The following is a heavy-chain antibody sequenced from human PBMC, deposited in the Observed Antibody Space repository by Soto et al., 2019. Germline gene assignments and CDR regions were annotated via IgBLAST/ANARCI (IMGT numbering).Heavy chain of an antibody. CDR2: IIPILGIA. Sequence: QVQLVQSGAEVKKPGSSVKVSCKASGGTFSSYTISWVRQAPGQGLKWMGRIIPILGIANYAQKFQGRVTITADKSTSTAYMELSSLRSEDTAVYYCASSTVTDYYYYYYMDVWGKGTTVTVSS. V-gene: IGHV1-69*02. CDR1: GGTFSSYT. CDR3: ASSTVTDYYYYYYMDV. J-gene: IGHJ6*03. D-gene: IGHD4-17*01.